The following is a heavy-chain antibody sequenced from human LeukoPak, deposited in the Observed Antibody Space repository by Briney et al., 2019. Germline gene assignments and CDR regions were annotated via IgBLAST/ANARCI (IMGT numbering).Heavy chain of an antibody. CDR2: INPNSGGT. V-gene: IGHV1-2*04. CDR3: ARGDYDSSGYYYY. J-gene: IGHJ4*02. CDR1: GYTFTGYY. D-gene: IGHD3-22*01. Sequence: ASVKVSCKASGYTFTGYYMRWVRQAPGQGLEWMGWINPNSGGTNYAQKFQGWVTMTRDTSISTAYMELSRLRSDDTAVYYCARGDYDSSGYYYYWGQGTLVTVSS.